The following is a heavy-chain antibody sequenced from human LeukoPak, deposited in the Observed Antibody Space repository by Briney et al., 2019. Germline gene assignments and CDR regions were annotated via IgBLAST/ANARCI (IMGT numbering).Heavy chain of an antibody. CDR3: ARGGIAVAGYFDY. J-gene: IGHJ4*02. CDR2: IYYSGST. V-gene: IGHV4-61*01. D-gene: IGHD6-19*01. CDR1: GGSVSSGSYY. Sequence: SETLSLTCTVSGGSVSSGSYYWSWIRQPPGKGLEWIGYIYYSGSTNYNPSLKSRVTISVDTSRSQFSLKLSSVTAADTAVYYCARGGIAVAGYFDYWGQGTLVTVSS.